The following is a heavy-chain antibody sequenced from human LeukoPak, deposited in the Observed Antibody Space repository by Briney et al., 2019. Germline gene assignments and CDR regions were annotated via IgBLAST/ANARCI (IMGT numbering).Heavy chain of an antibody. D-gene: IGHD3-10*01. J-gene: IGHJ4*02. Sequence: SETLSLTCTVSGGSISSSSYYWGWIRQPPGKGLEWIGSIYYSGSTYYNPSLKSRVTISVDTSKNQFSLKLSSVTAADTAVYYCARRQFGELLTDYWGQGTLVTVSS. CDR2: IYYSGST. CDR3: ARRQFGELLTDY. CDR1: GGSISSSSYY. V-gene: IGHV4-39*01.